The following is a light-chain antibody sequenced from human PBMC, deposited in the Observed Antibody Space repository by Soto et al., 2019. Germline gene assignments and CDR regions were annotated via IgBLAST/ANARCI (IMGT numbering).Light chain of an antibody. CDR2: EVN. Sequence: QSALTQPASVSGSPGQSITISCTGTSSDVGAYNYVSWYQQHPGKAPTLMIYEVNYRPSGVSNRFSGSKSGSTASLTISGLQAEDEADYYCSSYTARNTQVFGGGTKLTVL. CDR3: SSYTARNTQV. CDR1: SSDVGAYNY. V-gene: IGLV2-14*01. J-gene: IGLJ3*02.